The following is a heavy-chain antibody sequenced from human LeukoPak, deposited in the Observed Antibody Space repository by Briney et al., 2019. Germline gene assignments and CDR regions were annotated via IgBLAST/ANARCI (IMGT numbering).Heavy chain of an antibody. CDR1: VYTFTAYY. D-gene: IGHD1-26*01. CDR2: INPNSGDT. CDR3: AKLGIGSTTRAWFDP. Sequence: GASVKVSCKASVYTFTAYYIHWVRQAPGQGLEWMGRINPNSGDTNYAQKFQGSVTLTRDTSINTAYMELSRLRSDDTAVYYCAKLGIGSTTRAWFDPWGQGTLVTVSS. J-gene: IGHJ5*02. V-gene: IGHV1-2*06.